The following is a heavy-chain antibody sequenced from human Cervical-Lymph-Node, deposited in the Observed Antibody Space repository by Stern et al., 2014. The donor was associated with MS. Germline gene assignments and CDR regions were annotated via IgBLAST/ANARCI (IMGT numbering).Heavy chain of an antibody. D-gene: IGHD5-18*01. CDR2: INPRDGST. CDR1: GYTFINFY. V-gene: IGHV1-46*04. CDR3: AREHTAMGFGF. J-gene: IGHJ4*02. Sequence: QLVQSGAEVKKPGASVKVSCKATGYTFINFYMHWVRQAPGQGLEWMGIINPRDGSTSYAQTLQGRVTMTRDTSTNTFYMELGSLRSEDTAVYYCAREHTAMGFGFWGQGTLVTVSS.